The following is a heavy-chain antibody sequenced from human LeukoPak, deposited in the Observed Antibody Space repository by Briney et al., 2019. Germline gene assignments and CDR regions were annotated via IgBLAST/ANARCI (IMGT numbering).Heavy chain of an antibody. Sequence: PGGSLRLSCAASGFTFSSYSMNWVRQAPGRGLEWVSYISSSSSTIYYADSVKGRFTISRDNAKSSLYLQMNSLRAEDTAVYYCAREDTAMVMGYWGQGTLVTVSS. J-gene: IGHJ4*02. CDR3: AREDTAMVMGY. V-gene: IGHV3-48*01. CDR1: GFTFSSYS. CDR2: ISSSSSTI. D-gene: IGHD5-18*01.